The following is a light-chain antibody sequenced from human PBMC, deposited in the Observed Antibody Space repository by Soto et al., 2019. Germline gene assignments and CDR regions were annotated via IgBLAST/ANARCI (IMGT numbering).Light chain of an antibody. J-gene: IGLJ1*01. Sequence: QSGLTQPASVSGSPGQSITISCTGASSDIGGYNYVSWYQHHPGKAPKLLIYEVINRPSGVSNRFSGSKSGKTASLTISGLQAEDEADYYCSSYTTYGTLFYVFGTGTKLTVL. V-gene: IGLV2-14*01. CDR3: SSYTTYGTLFYV. CDR1: SSDIGGYNY. CDR2: EVI.